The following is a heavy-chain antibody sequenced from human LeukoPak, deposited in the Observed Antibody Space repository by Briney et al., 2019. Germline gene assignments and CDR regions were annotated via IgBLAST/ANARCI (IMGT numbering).Heavy chain of an antibody. J-gene: IGHJ4*02. V-gene: IGHV1-69*01. CDR1: GGTFSSYA. Sequence: SVKVSCKASGGTFSSYAISWVRQAPGQGLEWMGGIIPIFGTANYAQKFQGRVTITADESTSTAYMELSSLRSEDTAVYYCAREGCSGGSCSVDYWGQGTLVTVSS. CDR2: IIPIFGTA. D-gene: IGHD2-15*01. CDR3: AREGCSGGSCSVDY.